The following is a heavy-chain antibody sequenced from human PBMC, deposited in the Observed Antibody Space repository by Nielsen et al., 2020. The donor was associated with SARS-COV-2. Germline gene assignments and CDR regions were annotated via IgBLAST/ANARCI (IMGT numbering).Heavy chain of an antibody. D-gene: IGHD2-2*01. Sequence: WIRQPPGKGLEWIGSIYYSGSTYYNPSLKSRVTISVDTSKNQFSLKMRSVTAADTAVYYCVRYCSSTSCPRYYYYYYMDVWGKGTTVTVSS. V-gene: IGHV4-39*07. J-gene: IGHJ6*03. CDR2: IYYSGST. CDR3: VRYCSSTSCPRYYYYYYMDV.